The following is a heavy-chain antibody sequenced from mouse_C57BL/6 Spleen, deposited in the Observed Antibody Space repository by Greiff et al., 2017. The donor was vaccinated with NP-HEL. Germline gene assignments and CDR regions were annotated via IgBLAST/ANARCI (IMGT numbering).Heavy chain of an antibody. J-gene: IGHJ1*03. Sequence: VMLVESGGDLVKPGGSLKLSCAASGFTFSSYGMSWVRQTPDKRLEWVATISSGGSYTYYPDSVKGRFTISRDNAKNTLYLQMSSLKSEDTAMYYCARHGSSHWYFDVWGTGTTVTVSS. CDR1: GFTFSSYG. CDR2: ISSGGSYT. V-gene: IGHV5-6*02. CDR3: ARHGSSHWYFDV. D-gene: IGHD1-1*01.